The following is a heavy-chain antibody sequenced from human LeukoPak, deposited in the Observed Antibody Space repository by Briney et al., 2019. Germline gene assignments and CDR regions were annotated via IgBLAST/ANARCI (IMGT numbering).Heavy chain of an antibody. V-gene: IGHV1-69*02. CDR3: ARTTSEVGAPRHDAFDI. D-gene: IGHD1-26*01. CDR1: GGAFSSYT. J-gene: IGHJ3*02. Sequence: ASVKVSCKASGGAFSSYTISWVRQAPGQGLEWMGRIIPILGIANYAQKFQGRVTITADKSTSTAYMELSSLRSEDTAVYYCARTTSEVGAPRHDAFDIWGQGTMVTVSS. CDR2: IIPILGIA.